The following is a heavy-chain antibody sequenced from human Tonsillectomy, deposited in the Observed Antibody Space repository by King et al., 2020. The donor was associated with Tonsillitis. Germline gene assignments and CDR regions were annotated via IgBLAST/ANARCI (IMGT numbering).Heavy chain of an antibody. J-gene: IGHJ6*02. Sequence: LQLVQSGAEVKKPGSSVKVSCKASGGTFSSYAISWVRQAPGQGLEWMGGIIPIFGTANYAQKFQGRVTITADESTGTAYMELSSLGSEDTAVYYCARDGCLEGSGSPDCNYYYYYGMDVWGQGTTVTVSS. D-gene: IGHD3-10*01. V-gene: IGHV1-69*01. CDR1: GGTFSSYA. CDR3: ARDGCLEGSGSPDCNYYYYYGMDV. CDR2: IIPIFGTA.